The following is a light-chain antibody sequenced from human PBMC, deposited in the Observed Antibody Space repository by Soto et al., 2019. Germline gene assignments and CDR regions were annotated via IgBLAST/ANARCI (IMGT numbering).Light chain of an antibody. CDR2: GAS. CDR1: KSVSSR. Sequence: ETFVSASPGTLALSAGGRVTLSRLASKSVSSRLAWYQQKPGQAPRLLISGASSRATGIPDRFSGSGSGTDFTLNISRLEPEDFALYYCQQYVTSAITFGQGTRLEI. CDR3: QQYVTSAIT. J-gene: IGKJ5*01. V-gene: IGKV3-20*01.